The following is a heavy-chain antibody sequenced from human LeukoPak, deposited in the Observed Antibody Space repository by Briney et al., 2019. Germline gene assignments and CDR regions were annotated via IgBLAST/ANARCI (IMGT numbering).Heavy chain of an antibody. CDR3: ARGYGDYDNWFAP. Sequence: SETLSLTCTVSGYSISSGYYWGWIRQPPGKGLEWIGSIYHSGSTYYNPSLKSRVTISVDTSKNQFSLKLSSVTAADTAVYYCARGYGDYDNWFAPWGQGTLVTVSS. CDR1: GYSISSGYY. D-gene: IGHD4-17*01. J-gene: IGHJ5*02. V-gene: IGHV4-38-2*02. CDR2: IYHSGST.